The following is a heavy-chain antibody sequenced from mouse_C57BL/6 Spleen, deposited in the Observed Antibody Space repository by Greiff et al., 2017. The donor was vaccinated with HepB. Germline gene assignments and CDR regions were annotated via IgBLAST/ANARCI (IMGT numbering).Heavy chain of an antibody. CDR1: GYTFTSYG. CDR2: IYPRSGNT. J-gene: IGHJ4*01. Sequence: QVQLQQSGAELARPGASVKLSCKASGYTFTSYGISWVKQRTGQGLEWIGEIYPRSGNTYYNEKFKGKATLTADKSSSTAYMELRSLTSEDSAVYFCARSGITTVVAPNYAMDYWGQGTSVTVSS. V-gene: IGHV1-81*01. CDR3: ARSGITTVVAPNYAMDY. D-gene: IGHD1-1*01.